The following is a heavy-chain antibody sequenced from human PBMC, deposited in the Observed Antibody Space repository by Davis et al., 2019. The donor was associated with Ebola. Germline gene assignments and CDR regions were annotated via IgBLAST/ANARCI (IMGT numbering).Heavy chain of an antibody. Sequence: GESLKISCAASGFTFSSYAMSWVRQAPGKGLEWVSAISGSGGSTYYADSVKGRFTISRDNSKNTLYLQMNSLRAEDTAVYYCAKALYIDYYYGMDVWGQGTTVTVSS. D-gene: IGHD2-15*01. V-gene: IGHV3-23*01. CDR3: AKALYIDYYYGMDV. J-gene: IGHJ6*02. CDR1: GFTFSSYA. CDR2: ISGSGGST.